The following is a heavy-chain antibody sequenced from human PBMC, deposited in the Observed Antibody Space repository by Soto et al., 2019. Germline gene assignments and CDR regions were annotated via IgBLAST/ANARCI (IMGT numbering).Heavy chain of an antibody. J-gene: IGHJ6*02. CDR3: AIYRGYDAHTYYYNAMDV. CDR1: GVKMSSSS. D-gene: IGHD5-12*01. Sequence: GSLGISCAAFGVKMSSSSMNWVREATWKWLEWVSGIRVFSPYTFYAESVKFRFPISRDHAKHSLYLQMNSLRAEDTAVYYCAIYRGYDAHTYYYNAMDVCGQGTTGTGSS. V-gene: IGHV3-21*01. CDR2: IRVFSPYT.